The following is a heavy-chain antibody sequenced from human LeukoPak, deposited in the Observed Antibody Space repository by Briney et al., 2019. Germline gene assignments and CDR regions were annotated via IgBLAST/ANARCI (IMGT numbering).Heavy chain of an antibody. Sequence: GGSLRLSCAASGFTVSSNYMSWVRQAPGKGLEWGSVIYSGGSTYYADSVKGRFTISRDNSKNTLYLQMNSLRAEDTAVYYCARVGSGSHYWYFDLWGRGTLVAVSS. D-gene: IGHD5-12*01. CDR3: ARVGSGSHYWYFDL. J-gene: IGHJ2*01. CDR2: IYSGGST. CDR1: GFTVSSNY. V-gene: IGHV3-53*01.